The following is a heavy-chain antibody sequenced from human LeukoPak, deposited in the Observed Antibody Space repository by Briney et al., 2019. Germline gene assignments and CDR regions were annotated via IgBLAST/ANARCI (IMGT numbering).Heavy chain of an antibody. CDR2: IIPIFGTA. CDR1: GGTFSSYA. J-gene: IGHJ4*02. CDR3: ARDIGSSGDYESAD. V-gene: IGHV1-69*06. Sequence: ASVKVSCKASGGTFSSYAISWVRQAPGQGLEWMGWIIPIFGTANYAQKCQGRVTITADKSTSTAYMELSSLRSEDTAVYYCARDIGSSGDYESADWGQGTLVTVSS. D-gene: IGHD6-19*01.